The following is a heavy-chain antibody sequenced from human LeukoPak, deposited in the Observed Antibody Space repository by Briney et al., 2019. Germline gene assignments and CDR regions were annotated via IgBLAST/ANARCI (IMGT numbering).Heavy chain of an antibody. CDR3: ARAANTAAGTPTLAIDY. J-gene: IGHJ4*02. D-gene: IGHD6-13*01. CDR2: ISGDGGST. V-gene: IGHV3-43*02. Sequence: PGGSLRHSCAASGFTFDDYAMHWVRQAPGKGLEWVSLISGDGGSTYYADSVKGRFTISRDNAKNSLYLQMNSLRAEDTAVYYCARAANTAAGTPTLAIDYWGQGTLVTVSS. CDR1: GFTFDDYA.